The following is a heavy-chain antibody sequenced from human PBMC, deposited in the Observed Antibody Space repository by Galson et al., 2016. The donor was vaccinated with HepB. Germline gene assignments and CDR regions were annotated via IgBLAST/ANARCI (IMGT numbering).Heavy chain of an antibody. CDR1: GFGLNTHGVG. CDR3: ARRQVVSHTGFFDS. Sequence: PALVKPTQTLTLTCTLSGFGLNTHGVGVAWIRQPPGKALEWLALVYWDGEERYNPSLKSRLTISRDTSKNQVVVTMTDMQPVDAGTYFCARRQVVSHTGFFDSWGQGALVTVSP. D-gene: IGHD5-12*01. J-gene: IGHJ4*02. V-gene: IGHV2-5*02. CDR2: VYWDGEE.